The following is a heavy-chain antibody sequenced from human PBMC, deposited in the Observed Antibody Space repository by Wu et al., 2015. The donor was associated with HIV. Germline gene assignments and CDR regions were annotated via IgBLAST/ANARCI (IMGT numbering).Heavy chain of an antibody. V-gene: IGHV1-8*01. J-gene: IGHJ4*02. CDR3: ARDVPGAAEDVLLWFSYFDY. D-gene: IGHD3-10*01. CDR1: GYTFTSYD. CDR2: MNPNSGNT. Sequence: QVQLVQSGAEVKKPGASVKVSCKASGYTFTSYDINWVRQATGQGLEWMGWMNPNSGNTGYAQKFQGRVTMTRNTSISTAYMELSSLRSEDTAVYYCARDVPGAAEDVLLWFSYFDYWGQGTLVTVSS.